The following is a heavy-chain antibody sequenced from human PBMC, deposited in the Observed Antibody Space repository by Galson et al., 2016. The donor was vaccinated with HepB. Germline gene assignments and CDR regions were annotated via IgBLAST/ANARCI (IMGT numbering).Heavy chain of an antibody. CDR2: ITPSGTTA. V-gene: IGHV3-23*01. J-gene: IGHJ4*02. D-gene: IGHD6-19*01. CDR3: VKDGPANGWSDFEY. Sequence: SLRLSCAVSGFPFSSHAMSWVRQAPGKGLEWVSSITPSGTTAFYADSVKGRFTFSRDNSKNTLFLQMNSLRAEDTAVYYCVKDGPANGWSDFEYWGQGSLVTVSS. CDR1: GFPFSSHA.